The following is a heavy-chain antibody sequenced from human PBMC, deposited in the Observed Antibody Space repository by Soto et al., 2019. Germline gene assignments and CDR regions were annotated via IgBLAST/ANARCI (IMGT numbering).Heavy chain of an antibody. V-gene: IGHV3-23*01. J-gene: IGHJ4*02. CDR1: GFTFSSYA. D-gene: IGHD6-13*01. CDR2: ISGSGIST. CDR3: AKEQKDSSSWSELNY. Sequence: EVQLLESGGGLVQPGGSLRLSCAASGFTFSSYAMSWVRQAPGKGLEWVSAISGSGISTYYADSVKGRFTISRDNSKNTLYLQMNSLRAADTAVYYCAKEQKDSSSWSELNYWGQGTLVTVSS.